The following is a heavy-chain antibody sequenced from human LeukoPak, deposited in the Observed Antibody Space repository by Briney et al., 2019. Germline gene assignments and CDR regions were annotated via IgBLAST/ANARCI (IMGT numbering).Heavy chain of an antibody. CDR1: GYTFTDYY. J-gene: IGHJ4*02. V-gene: IGHV1-2*02. CDR2: INPYGGGT. Sequence: ASVKVSFKPSGYTFTDYYIHWMRQAPGQGLEWMGWINPYGGGTIFARKFQGRVTMTGDTSISTVYMDLTRLTSDDTAVYYCARGPNTGGHDYWGQGTLVTVSS. D-gene: IGHD2-8*02. CDR3: ARGPNTGGHDY.